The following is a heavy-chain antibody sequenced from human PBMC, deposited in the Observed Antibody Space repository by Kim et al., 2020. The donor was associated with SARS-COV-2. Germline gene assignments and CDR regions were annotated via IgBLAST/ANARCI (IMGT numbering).Heavy chain of an antibody. Sequence: ASVKVSCKASGYTFTSYYMHWVRQAPGQGLEWMGIINPSGGSTSYAQKFQGRVTMTRDTSTSTVYMELSSLRSEDTAVYYCASLGRSSNYEYYGMDVWGQGTTVTVSS. CDR1: GYTFTSYY. CDR2: INPSGGST. V-gene: IGHV1-46*01. J-gene: IGHJ6*02. CDR3: ASLGRSSNYEYYGMDV. D-gene: IGHD6-19*01.